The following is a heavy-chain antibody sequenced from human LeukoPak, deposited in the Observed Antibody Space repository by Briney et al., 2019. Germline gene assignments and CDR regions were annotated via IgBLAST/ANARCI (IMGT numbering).Heavy chain of an antibody. V-gene: IGHV3-66*01. CDR3: AREYGFGSGSYYP. CDR1: GFTVSSNY. J-gene: IGHJ5*02. CDR2: IYSGGST. Sequence: PGGSLRLSCAASGFTVSSNYMSWVRQAPGKGLEWVSVIYSGGSTYYADSVKGRFTISRDNSMNTLYLQMNSLRAEDTAVYYCAREYGFGSGSYYPWGQGTLVIVSS. D-gene: IGHD3-10*01.